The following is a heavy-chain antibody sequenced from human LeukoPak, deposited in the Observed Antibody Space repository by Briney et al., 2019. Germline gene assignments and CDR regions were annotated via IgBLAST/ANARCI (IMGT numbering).Heavy chain of an antibody. J-gene: IGHJ4*02. CDR2: INPSGGST. CDR3: ARAPLGITGTTDYFDY. Sequence: ASVKVSCRASGYTFTSYYMHWVRQAPGQGLGWMGIINPSGGSTSYAQKFQGRVTMTRDTSTSTVYMELSSLRSEDTAVYYCARAPLGITGTTDYFDYWGQGTLVTVSS. CDR1: GYTFTSYY. D-gene: IGHD1-7*01. V-gene: IGHV1-46*01.